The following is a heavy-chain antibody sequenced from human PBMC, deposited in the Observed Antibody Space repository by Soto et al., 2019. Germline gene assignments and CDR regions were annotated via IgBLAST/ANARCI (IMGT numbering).Heavy chain of an antibody. CDR1: GFTVSSNY. CDR3: ARDDYDSSGYPEYFQH. V-gene: IGHV3-53*01. J-gene: IGHJ1*01. D-gene: IGHD3-22*01. CDR2: IYSGGST. Sequence: EVQLVESGGGLIQPGGSLRLSCAASGFTVSSNYMSWVRQAPGKGLEWVSVIYSGGSTYYADSVNGRFTISRDNSKNTLYLQMSSLRAEDTAVYYCARDDYDSSGYPEYFQHWGQGTLVTVSS.